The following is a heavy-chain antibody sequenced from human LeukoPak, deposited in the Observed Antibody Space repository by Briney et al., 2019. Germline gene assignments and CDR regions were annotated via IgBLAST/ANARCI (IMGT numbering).Heavy chain of an antibody. CDR3: ARDPRTPAFDF. Sequence: SQTLSLTCAISGDSVSSNSAAWSWIRQSPLRGLEWLGTTYYRSKWYNDYAVSVKSRITINPDTSKNQFSLQLNSVTPEDTAVYYCARDPRTPAFDFWGQGTLVTVSS. D-gene: IGHD1-14*01. V-gene: IGHV6-1*01. CDR1: GDSVSSNSAA. J-gene: IGHJ4*02. CDR2: TYYRSKWYN.